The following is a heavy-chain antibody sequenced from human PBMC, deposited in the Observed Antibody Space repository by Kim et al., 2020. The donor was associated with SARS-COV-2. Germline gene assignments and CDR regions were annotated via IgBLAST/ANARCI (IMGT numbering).Heavy chain of an antibody. D-gene: IGHD6-19*01. CDR2: IVVCSGNT. CDR3: AAERIEGAGSFINYYGVDV. CDR1: GFTFTNSA. Sequence: SVKVSCKASGFTFTNSAIQWVRQAPGQGLELIGWIVVCSGNTNYAQEFQGRVSITRDSSTTTAYMELSSLRSEDTAVYYCAAERIEGAGSFINYYGVDV. V-gene: IGHV1-58*02. J-gene: IGHJ6*01.